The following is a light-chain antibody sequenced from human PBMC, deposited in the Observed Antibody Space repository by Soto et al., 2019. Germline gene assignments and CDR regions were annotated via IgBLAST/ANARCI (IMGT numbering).Light chain of an antibody. CDR1: NIGSKS. Sequence: SYELTQPPSVSVAPGQTARITCGGTNIGSKSVHWYQQKPGQAPVLVVYDDSDRPSGIPERFSGSNSGTTATLTISRVEAGDEADYYCQVWDSTSDHYVFGTATKVTVL. CDR3: QVWDSTSDHYV. CDR2: DDS. J-gene: IGLJ1*01. V-gene: IGLV3-21*02.